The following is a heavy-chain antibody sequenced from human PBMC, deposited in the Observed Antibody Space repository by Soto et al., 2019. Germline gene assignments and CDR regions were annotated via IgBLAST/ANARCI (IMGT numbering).Heavy chain of an antibody. J-gene: IGHJ4*02. D-gene: IGHD3-3*01. CDR1: GGSISSGDYY. V-gene: IGHV4-30-4*01. CDR2: IYYSGST. Sequence: KPSETLSLTCTASGGSISSGDYYWSWIRQPPGKGLEWIGYIYYSGSTYYNPSLKSRVTISVDTSKNQFSLKLSSVTAADTAVYYCARVSSRVTIFGVVTARYFDYWGQGTLVTVSS. CDR3: ARVSSRVTIFGVVTARYFDY.